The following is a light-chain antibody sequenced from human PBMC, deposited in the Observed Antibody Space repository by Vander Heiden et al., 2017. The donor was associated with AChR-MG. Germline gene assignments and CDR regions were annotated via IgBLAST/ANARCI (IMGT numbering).Light chain of an antibody. V-gene: IGLV1-40*01. CDR3: QSYDASLGYV. CDR2: HTN. CDR1: SSGIGAGYG. Sequence: QSVLPPPPPVSPAPAPRVTISCTGSSSGIGAGYGVHWYQQLPGAAPKLIIYHTNTRPSGVPDRFTGAKSGTSASLAISGLQAEDEADYHCQSYDASLGYVFGTGTKVTVL. J-gene: IGLJ1*01.